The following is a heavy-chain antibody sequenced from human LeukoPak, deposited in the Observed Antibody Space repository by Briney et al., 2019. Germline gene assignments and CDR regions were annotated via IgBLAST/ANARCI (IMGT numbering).Heavy chain of an antibody. CDR3: AKDRQSYRHDAFDI. D-gene: IGHD1-26*01. CDR1: GFTFDDYA. J-gene: IGHJ3*02. CDR2: ISWNSGSI. V-gene: IGHV3-9*01. Sequence: GGSLRLSCAASGFTFDDYAMHWVRQAPGKGLEWVSGISWNSGSIGYADSVKGRFTISRDNAKNSLYLQMNSLRAEDTALYYCAKDRQSYRHDAFDIWGQGTMVTVSS.